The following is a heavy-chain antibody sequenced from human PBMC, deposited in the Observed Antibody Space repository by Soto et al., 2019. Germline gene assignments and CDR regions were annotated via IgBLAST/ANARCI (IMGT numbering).Heavy chain of an antibody. CDR1: EFSFNNYA. V-gene: IGHV3-9*01. Sequence: EVRLVVSGGGLVQPGRSLRLSCAASEFSFNNYAMHWVRQAPGAGLEWVSFISWNNERTAYADSVKGRFTISRDNAKNSLFLQMNSLRTEDTAFYYCAASHGDYNYFLYWGQGTPVTVSS. D-gene: IGHD4-17*01. J-gene: IGHJ4*02. CDR2: ISWNNERT. CDR3: AASHGDYNYFLY.